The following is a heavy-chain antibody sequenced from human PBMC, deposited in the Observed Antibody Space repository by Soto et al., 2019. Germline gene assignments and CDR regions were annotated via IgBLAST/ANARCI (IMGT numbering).Heavy chain of an antibody. D-gene: IGHD3-22*01. CDR1: GGSISNYY. CDR3: ARDRHIYDSSGYALRYFDL. CDR2: IYHSGST. Sequence: SETLSLTCTVSGGSISNYYWSWVRQPPGKGLEWIGEIYHSGSTNYNPSLKSRVTISVDKSKNQFSLKLSSVTAADTAVYYCARDRHIYDSSGYALRYFDLWGRGTLVTVSS. J-gene: IGHJ2*01. V-gene: IGHV4-59*12.